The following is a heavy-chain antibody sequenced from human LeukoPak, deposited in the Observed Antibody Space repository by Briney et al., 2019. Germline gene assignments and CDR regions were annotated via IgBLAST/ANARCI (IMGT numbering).Heavy chain of an antibody. D-gene: IGHD3-10*01. V-gene: IGHV3-48*01. J-gene: IGHJ3*02. CDR3: ARDRKSVLLWTERGIYAFDI. CDR2: ISSSSSTI. CDR1: GFTFSSYS. Sequence: GGSQRLSCAAPGFTFSSYSMNWVRQAPGKGLEWVSYISSSSSTIYYADSVKGRFTVSRDNAKNSLYLQMNSLRAEDTAVYYCARDRKSVLLWTERGIYAFDIWGQGTMVTVSS.